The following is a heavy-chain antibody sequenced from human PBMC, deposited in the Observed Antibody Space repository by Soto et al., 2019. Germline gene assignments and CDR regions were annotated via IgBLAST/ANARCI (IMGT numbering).Heavy chain of an antibody. V-gene: IGHV1-69*10. CDR2: IIPILGTA. J-gene: IGHJ6*02. Sequence: SVKVSCKASGGAFSSYAISWVRQAPGQGLEWMGGIIPILGTANYAQKFQGRVTITADKSTSTAYMELSSLRSEDTAVYYCARSILVVTAAIYYYYYGMDVWGQGTTVTVSS. CDR3: ARSILVVTAAIYYYYYGMDV. CDR1: GGAFSSYA. D-gene: IGHD2-2*02.